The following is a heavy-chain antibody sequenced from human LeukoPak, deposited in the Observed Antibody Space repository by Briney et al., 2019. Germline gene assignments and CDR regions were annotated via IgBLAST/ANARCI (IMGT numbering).Heavy chain of an antibody. D-gene: IGHD2-15*01. V-gene: IGHV3-23*01. CDR3: AKDSETWTRIVVAGNAFNV. CDR1: GFSFSSYA. J-gene: IGHJ3*01. CDR2: IGRSGDVT. Sequence: PGGSLRLSCAASGFSFSSYAMSWVRHSPGKGLEWVSGIGRSGDVTYYADSVEGRFTISRDDSKKMVFLQMSSLRAEDTAVYYCAKDSETWTRIVVAGNAFNVWGQGTTVTVS.